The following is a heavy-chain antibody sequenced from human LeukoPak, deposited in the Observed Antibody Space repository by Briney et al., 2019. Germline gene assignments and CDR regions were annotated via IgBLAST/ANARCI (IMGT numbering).Heavy chain of an antibody. D-gene: IGHD6-13*01. Sequence: GGSLRLSCAASGFTLSSYWMSWVRQAPGKGLEWVANIKQDGSEKYYVDSVKGRFTISRDNAKNSLCLQMNSLRAEDTAVYYCARDSGYSNSWYDFDYWGQGTLVTVSS. J-gene: IGHJ4*02. V-gene: IGHV3-7*03. CDR2: IKQDGSEK. CDR3: ARDSGYSNSWYDFDY. CDR1: GFTLSSYW.